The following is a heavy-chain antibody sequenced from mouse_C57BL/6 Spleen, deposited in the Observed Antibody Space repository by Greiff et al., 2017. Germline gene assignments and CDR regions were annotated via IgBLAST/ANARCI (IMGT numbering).Heavy chain of an antibody. CDR1: GFTFSDYG. Sequence: EVMLVESGGGLVKPGGSLKLSCAASGFTFSDYGLHWVRQAPEKGLEWVAYISSGSSTIYYADTVQGRFTISRDNAKNTLFLQMTSLRSEDTAMYYCARPYYGNYIDYWGQGTTLTVSS. D-gene: IGHD2-10*01. CDR3: ARPYYGNYIDY. CDR2: ISSGSSTI. V-gene: IGHV5-17*01. J-gene: IGHJ2*01.